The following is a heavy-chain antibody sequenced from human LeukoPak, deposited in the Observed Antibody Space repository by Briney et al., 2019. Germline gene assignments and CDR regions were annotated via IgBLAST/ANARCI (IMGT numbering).Heavy chain of an antibody. J-gene: IGHJ4*02. CDR3: GSGYCGGGACYGGFY. CDR2: SRNKAYSYTT. V-gene: IGHV3-72*01. CDR1: GFSFTDHY. Sequence: GGSLRLSCAASGFSFTDHYVGWVRQPPGQGLEWVGRSRNKAYSYTTEYVASVKGRFSISRDDSKNSLYLQMNSLRSEDTAVYYCGSGYCGGGACYGGFYWGQGTLVTVSS. D-gene: IGHD2-15*01.